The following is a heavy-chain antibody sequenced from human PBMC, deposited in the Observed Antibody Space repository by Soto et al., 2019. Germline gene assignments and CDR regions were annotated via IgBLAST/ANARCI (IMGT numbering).Heavy chain of an antibody. CDR3: ARGKRLRPNWFDP. J-gene: IGHJ5*02. V-gene: IGHV4-31*03. Sequence: QVQLQESGPGLVKPSQTLSLTCTVSGGSISSGGYYWSWIRQHPGKGLEWFGYIYYSGSTYYNPSLKSRVTLSVDTSKNQFSLKLSSVTAADTAVYYCARGKRLRPNWFDPWGQGTLVTVSS. CDR2: IYYSGST. D-gene: IGHD6-25*01. CDR1: GGSISSGGYY.